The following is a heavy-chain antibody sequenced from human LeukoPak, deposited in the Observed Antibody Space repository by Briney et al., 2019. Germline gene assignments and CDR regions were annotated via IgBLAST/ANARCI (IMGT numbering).Heavy chain of an antibody. J-gene: IGHJ3*02. V-gene: IGHV3-33*01. CDR3: ARDSSTTVTGAFDI. D-gene: IGHD4-17*01. Sequence: GRSLRLSCGASGFTFSRYGMHWVRQAPGKGLEWAAIIWYDGSNKYYADSVKGRFTISRDNSKNTLYLQMNSLRAEDTAVYYCARDSSTTVTGAFDIWGQGTMVTVSS. CDR1: GFTFSRYG. CDR2: IWYDGSNK.